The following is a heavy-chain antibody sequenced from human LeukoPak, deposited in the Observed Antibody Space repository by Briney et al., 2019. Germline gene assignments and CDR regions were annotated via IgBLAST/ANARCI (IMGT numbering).Heavy chain of an antibody. CDR3: ARGYYDILTGYYPCFGRRPMNHKLYNWFDP. J-gene: IGHJ5*02. Sequence: PSETLSLTCTVSGYSISSGYYWGWIRQPPGKGLEWIGSIYHSGSTYYNPSPKSRVTISVDTSKNQFSLKLSSVTAADTAVYYCARGYYDILTGYYPCFGRRPMNHKLYNWFDPWGQGTLVTVSS. CDR2: IYHSGST. V-gene: IGHV4-38-2*02. CDR1: GYSISSGYY. D-gene: IGHD3-9*01.